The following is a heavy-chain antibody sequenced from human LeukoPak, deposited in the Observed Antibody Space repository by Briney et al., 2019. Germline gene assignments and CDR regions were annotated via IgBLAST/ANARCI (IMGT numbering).Heavy chain of an antibody. CDR2: ISYDGSNK. Sequence: PGGSLRLSCAASGFTFSSYAMHWVRQAPGKGLEWVAVISYDGSNKYYADSVKGRFTISRDNSKSTLYLQMNSLRAEDTAVYYCARDPVATINYFDYWGQGTLVTVSS. D-gene: IGHD5-12*01. J-gene: IGHJ4*02. CDR1: GFTFSSYA. CDR3: ARDPVATINYFDY. V-gene: IGHV3-30*04.